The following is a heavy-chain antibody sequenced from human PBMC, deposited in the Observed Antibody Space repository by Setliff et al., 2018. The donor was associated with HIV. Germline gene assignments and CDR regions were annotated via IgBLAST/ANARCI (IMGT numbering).Heavy chain of an antibody. D-gene: IGHD1-26*01. V-gene: IGHV1-46*01. CDR2: INPSGGST. CDR1: GYIFTDYA. J-gene: IGHJ1*01. Sequence: GASVKVSCKASGYIFTDYAVHWVRQAPGQSLEWMGIINPSGGSTNYAQKFQGRVTMTRDTSTSTVYMELSSLRSEDTAVYYCARDHMSVGAWVGATSRGLFQHWGQGTLVTVSS. CDR3: ARDHMSVGAWVGATSRGLFQH.